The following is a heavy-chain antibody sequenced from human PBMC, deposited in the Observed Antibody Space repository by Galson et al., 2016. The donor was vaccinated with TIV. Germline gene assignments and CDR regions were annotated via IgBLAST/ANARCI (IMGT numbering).Heavy chain of an antibody. CDR3: ASPVAIAHWVHDTVDL. V-gene: IGHV4-39*01. CDR1: GGSISSSHYY. CDR2: IHYNGAT. D-gene: IGHD7-27*01. J-gene: IGHJ3*01. Sequence: SETLSLTCTVSGGSISSSHYYWGWIRQPPGKGLEWIATIHYNGATYYNPSLESRVTISVDTSKNRFSLKLTSLTAADTAVYYCASPVAIAHWVHDTVDLWGQGTMVTVSS.